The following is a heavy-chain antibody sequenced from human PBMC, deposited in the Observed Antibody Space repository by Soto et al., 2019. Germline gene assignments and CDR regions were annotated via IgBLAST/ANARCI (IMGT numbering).Heavy chain of an antibody. CDR1: GGTFSSYA. CDR3: XXAXXXTXXXXXDV. V-gene: IGHV1-69*01. CDR2: IIPIFGTA. Sequence: QVQLVQSGAEVKKPGSSVKVSCKASGGTFSSYAISWVRQAPGQGLEWMGGIIPIFGTANYAQKFQGRVTITADESTSTAYMELSSLRSEDTXXXXXXXAXXXTXXXXXDVXGXGTTVTVSS. J-gene: IGHJ6*01.